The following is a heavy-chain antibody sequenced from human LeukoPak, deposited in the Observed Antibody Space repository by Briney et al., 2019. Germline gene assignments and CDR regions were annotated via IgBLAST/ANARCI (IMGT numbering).Heavy chain of an antibody. CDR1: GFTFSNAW. Sequence: SGGSLRLSCAASGFTFSNAWMTWVRQAPGKGLEWVGRIKSETRGATTDYAAPVKGRFTISRDDSKNTLYLQMGSLKTEDTALYYCCTVPENYCIDDNCYSYFDHWGQGTLVTVSS. V-gene: IGHV3-15*01. D-gene: IGHD2-15*01. J-gene: IGHJ4*02. CDR3: CTVPENYCIDDNCYSYFDH. CDR2: IKSETRGATT.